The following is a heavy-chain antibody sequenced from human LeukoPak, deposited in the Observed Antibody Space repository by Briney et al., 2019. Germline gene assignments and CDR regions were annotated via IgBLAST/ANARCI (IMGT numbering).Heavy chain of an antibody. CDR1: GFTFSSYA. CDR2: ISGSGGST. Sequence: QTGGSLRLSCAASGFTFSSYAMSWVRQAPGKGLEWVSAISGSGGSTYYADSVKGRFTISRDNSKNTLYLQMNSLRAEDTAVYYCAKYFDYGAFYYMDVWGKGTTVTVSS. J-gene: IGHJ6*03. CDR3: AKYFDYGAFYYMDV. D-gene: IGHD4-17*01. V-gene: IGHV3-23*01.